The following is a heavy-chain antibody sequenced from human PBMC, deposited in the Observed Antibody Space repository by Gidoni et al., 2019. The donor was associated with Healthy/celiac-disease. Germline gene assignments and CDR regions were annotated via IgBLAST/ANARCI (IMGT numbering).Heavy chain of an antibody. CDR2: ISWDGGST. V-gene: IGHV3-43*01. Sequence: EVQLVESGGVVVQPGGSLRLSCAASGFTFDDYTMHWVRQAPGKGLEWVSLISWDGGSTYYADSVKGRFTISRDNSKNSLYLQMNSLRTEDTALYYCAKDLCNRNYLYYYYGMDVWGQGTTVTVSS. J-gene: IGHJ6*02. CDR1: GFTFDDYT. CDR3: AKDLCNRNYLYYYYGMDV. D-gene: IGHD1-7*01.